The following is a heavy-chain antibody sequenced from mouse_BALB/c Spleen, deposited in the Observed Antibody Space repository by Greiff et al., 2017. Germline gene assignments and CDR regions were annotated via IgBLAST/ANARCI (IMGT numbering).Heavy chain of an antibody. CDR2: IYPGSGNT. V-gene: IGHV1-77*01. CDR3: ARRIYGYDAWFAY. CDR1: GYTFTDYY. J-gene: IGHJ3*01. D-gene: IGHD2-2*01. Sequence: VQLQQSGAELARPGASVKLSCKASGYTFTDYYINWVKQRTGQGLEWIGEIYPGSGNTYYNEKFKGKATLTADKSSSTAYMQLSSLTSEDSAVYFCARRIYGYDAWFAYWGQGTLVTVSA.